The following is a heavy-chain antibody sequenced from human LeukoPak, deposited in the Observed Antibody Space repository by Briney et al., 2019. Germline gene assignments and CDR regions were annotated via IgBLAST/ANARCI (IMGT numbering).Heavy chain of an antibody. CDR2: ISYDGSNK. J-gene: IGHJ4*02. CDR1: GFTFSSYG. Sequence: GGSLRLSCVVSGFTFSSYGMHWVRQAPGKGLEWVAVISYDGSNKYYADSVKGRFTISRDNSKNTLYLQMNSLRAEDTAVYYCAKSPRITIFGVVIGGDYWGQGTLVTVSS. CDR3: AKSPRITIFGVVIGGDY. V-gene: IGHV3-30*18. D-gene: IGHD3-3*01.